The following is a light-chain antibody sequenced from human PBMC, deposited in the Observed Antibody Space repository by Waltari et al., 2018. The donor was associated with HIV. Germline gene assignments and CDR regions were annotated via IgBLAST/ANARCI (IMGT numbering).Light chain of an antibody. V-gene: IGLV1-40*01. CDR1: HSHIRPHD. CDR2: NTN. J-gene: IGLJ2*01. Sequence: QSVLTQPPSVSGAPRQRVTLSCTGSHSHIRPHDLHCYQQFPGTAPQLLIYNTNSRPSGVPDRFSGSKSGTSASLAITGLQSEDEADYFCQSSDSTLSGSVFGGGTKLTVL. CDR3: QSSDSTLSGSV.